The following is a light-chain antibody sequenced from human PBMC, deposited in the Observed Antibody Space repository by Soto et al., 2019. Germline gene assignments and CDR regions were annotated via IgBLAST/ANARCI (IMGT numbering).Light chain of an antibody. CDR2: VNN. Sequence: QSVLIQPPSASGTPGQRVTISCSGSSSNIGRNSVNWYQQLPGTAPRLVIYVNNQRPSGVSARFSGSRSGTTASLAISGPQAEDEAGYYCAVWDGSLSVVSGGGTQLTVL. J-gene: IGLJ2*01. V-gene: IGLV1-44*01. CDR1: SSNIGRNS. CDR3: AVWDGSLSVV.